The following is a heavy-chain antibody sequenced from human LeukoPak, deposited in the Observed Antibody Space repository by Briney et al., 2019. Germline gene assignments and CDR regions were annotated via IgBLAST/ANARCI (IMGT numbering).Heavy chain of an antibody. CDR3: VRGGGSFDS. CDR2: IKYDGSDK. CDR1: GFTFSGFW. D-gene: IGHD3-16*01. Sequence: GGSLRLSFAASGFTFSGFWMSWVRQAPTKGLEWVANIKYDGSDKRYVDSVMGRFTFSRDNANNSLYLQMNSLRAEDTAVYYCVRGGGSFDSWGQGTLVTVSS. J-gene: IGHJ4*02. V-gene: IGHV3-7*04.